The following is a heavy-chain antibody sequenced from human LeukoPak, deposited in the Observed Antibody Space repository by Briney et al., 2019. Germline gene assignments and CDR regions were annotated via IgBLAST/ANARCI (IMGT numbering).Heavy chain of an antibody. J-gene: IGHJ6*03. CDR1: GFTFSSYS. D-gene: IGHD3-3*01. CDR2: ISSSSSTI. CDR3: ARGGGSSIFGVVIIGYYMDV. V-gene: IGHV3-48*04. Sequence: PGGSLRLSCAASGFTFSSYSMNWVRQAPGKGLEWVSYISSSSSTIYYADSVKGRFTISRDNAKNTLYLQMNSLRAEDTAVYYCARGGGSSIFGVVIIGYYMDVWGKGTTVTVSS.